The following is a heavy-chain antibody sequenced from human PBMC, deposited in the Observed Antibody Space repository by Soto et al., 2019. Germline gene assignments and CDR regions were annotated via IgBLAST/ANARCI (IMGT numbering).Heavy chain of an antibody. V-gene: IGHV4-4*07. CDR1: GGSISGYY. J-gene: IGHJ6*02. CDR3: SRVGCSNSKCYTRGMDV. CDR2: IYSDGTT. D-gene: IGHD2-2*01. Sequence: PSETLSLTCTVSGGSISGYYWSWVRQPAGKGLEWVGRIYSDGTTNYSPSLKSRVTMSLDTSKDQFSLHLNSVTAADTAVYYCSRVGCSNSKCYTRGMDVWGHGTTVTVSS.